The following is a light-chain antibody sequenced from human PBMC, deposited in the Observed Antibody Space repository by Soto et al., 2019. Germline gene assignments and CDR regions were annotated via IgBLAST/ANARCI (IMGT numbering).Light chain of an antibody. CDR3: QQYHGYSLT. V-gene: IGKV1-5*01. CDR2: DAS. J-gene: IGKJ1*01. CDR1: PTICFS. Sequence: DIQITQSPSTLSASVGDRVTITCRATPTICFSLAWYQQKPGTAPKLLIYDASTLQSGVPSRFSGSESGTEFILTISRLQPDDFATYYCQQYHGYSLTFGQGTKVDIK.